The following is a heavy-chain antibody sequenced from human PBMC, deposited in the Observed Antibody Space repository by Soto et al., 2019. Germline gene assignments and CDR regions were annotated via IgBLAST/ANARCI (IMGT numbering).Heavy chain of an antibody. V-gene: IGHV3-21*01. CDR3: ARVNSYSTTPDAFDI. CDR2: ISSSSSYI. J-gene: IGHJ3*02. CDR1: GFTFSSYS. D-gene: IGHD6-13*01. Sequence: GSLRLSCAASGFTFSSYSMNWVRQAPGKGLEWVSSISSSSSYIYYADSVKGRFTISRDNAKNSLYLQMNSLRAEDTAVYYCARVNSYSTTPDAFDIWGQGTMVTVSS.